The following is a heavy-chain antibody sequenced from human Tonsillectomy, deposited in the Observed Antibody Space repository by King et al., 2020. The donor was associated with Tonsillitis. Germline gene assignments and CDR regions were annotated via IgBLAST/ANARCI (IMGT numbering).Heavy chain of an antibody. CDR3: ARDAGNRPFDY. J-gene: IGHJ4*02. D-gene: IGHD2/OR15-2a*01. CDR2: IYYSGST. CDR1: GGSISSYY. Sequence: QLQESGPGLVKPSETLSLTCTVSGGSISSYYWSWIRQPPGKGLEWIGYIYYSGSTNYNPSLKSRVTISVDTSKNQFSLKLSSVTAADTAVYYCARDAGNRPFDYWGQGTLVTVSS. V-gene: IGHV4-59*01.